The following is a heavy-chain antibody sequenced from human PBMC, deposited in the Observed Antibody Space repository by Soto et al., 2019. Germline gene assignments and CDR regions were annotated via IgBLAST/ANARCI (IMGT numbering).Heavy chain of an antibody. CDR3: ATSQKGYNWNYFDH. J-gene: IGHJ4*02. CDR2: VFYTGFT. V-gene: IGHV4-59*04. Sequence: ASETLSLTCAVYGESFSSYYWTWLRQSPGKGPEWIGSVFYTGFTSYNPSLESRVSVSVDTSKNQFSLKVSGVSAADTAVYYCATSQKGYNWNYFDHWGQGALVTV. D-gene: IGHD1-20*01. CDR1: GESFSSYY.